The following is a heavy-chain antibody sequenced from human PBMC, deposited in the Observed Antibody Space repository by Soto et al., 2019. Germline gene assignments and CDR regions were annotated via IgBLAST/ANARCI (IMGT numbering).Heavy chain of an antibody. CDR1: GFTFSSYA. CDR2: ISGSGGST. V-gene: IGHV3-23*01. J-gene: IGHJ4*02. D-gene: IGHD3-3*01. CDR3: AKSQPYDFWSGYSSPFDY. Sequence: GGSLRLSCAASGFTFSSYAMSWVRQAPGKGLEWVSAISGSGGSTYYADSVKGRFTISRDNSKNTLYLQMNSLRAEDTAVYYCAKSQPYDFWSGYSSPFDYWGQGTLVTVSS.